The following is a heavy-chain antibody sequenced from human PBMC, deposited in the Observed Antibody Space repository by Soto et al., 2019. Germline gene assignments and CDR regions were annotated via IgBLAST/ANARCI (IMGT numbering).Heavy chain of an antibody. CDR3: ARDRVSGGYYPDAFDI. D-gene: IGHD3-10*01. CDR2: ISGSGSTI. Sequence: EVQLVESGGGLVQPGGSLRLSCAASGFTFSSYSMNWVRQAPGKGLEWVSYISGSGSTIYYADSVKGRFTISRDNAKNSLYLQMNSLRAEDTAVYYCARDRVSGGYYPDAFDIWGQGTMVTVSS. CDR1: GFTFSSYS. V-gene: IGHV3-48*01. J-gene: IGHJ3*02.